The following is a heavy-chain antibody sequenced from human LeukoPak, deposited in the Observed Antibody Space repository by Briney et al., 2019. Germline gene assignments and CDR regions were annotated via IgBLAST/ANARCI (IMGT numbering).Heavy chain of an antibody. D-gene: IGHD1-1*01. V-gene: IGHV3-9*01. Sequence: GGSLRLSCAASGFTFDDYAMHWVRQAPGKGLEWVSGISWNSGSIGYADSVKGRFTISRDNAKNSLYLQMNSLRAEDTALYYCAKGLGPGYSTKYYCGMDVWGQGTTVTVSS. J-gene: IGHJ6*02. CDR2: ISWNSGSI. CDR1: GFTFDDYA. CDR3: AKGLGPGYSTKYYCGMDV.